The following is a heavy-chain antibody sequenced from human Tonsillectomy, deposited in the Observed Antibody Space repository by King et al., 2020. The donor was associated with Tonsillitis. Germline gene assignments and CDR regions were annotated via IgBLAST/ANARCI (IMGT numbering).Heavy chain of an antibody. CDR2: INHSGST. CDR3: ARGRGYSYGKVWGAREPLDY. CDR1: GGSFSGYY. J-gene: IGHJ4*02. D-gene: IGHD5-18*01. Sequence: VQLPQWGAGLLKPSETLSLTCAVYGGSFSGYYWSWIRQPPGKGLEWIGEINHSGSTNYNPSLKSRVTVSVDTSKNQFSLKLSSVTAADTAVYYCARGRGYSYGKVWGAREPLDYWGQGTLVTVSS. V-gene: IGHV4-34*01.